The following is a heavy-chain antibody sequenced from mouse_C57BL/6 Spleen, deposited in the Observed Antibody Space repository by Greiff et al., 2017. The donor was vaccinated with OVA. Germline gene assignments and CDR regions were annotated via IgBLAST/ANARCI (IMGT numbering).Heavy chain of an antibody. D-gene: IGHD1-1*01. CDR1: GYSITSGYY. Sequence: EVKLLESGPGLVKPSQSLSLTCSVTGYSITSGYYWNWIRQFPGNKLEWMGYISYDGSNNYNPSLQNRISITRDTSKNQFFLKLNSVTTEDTATYYCARDYGSSYGGFAYWGQGTLVTVSA. CDR2: ISYDGSN. V-gene: IGHV3-6*01. CDR3: ARDYGSSYGGFAY. J-gene: IGHJ3*01.